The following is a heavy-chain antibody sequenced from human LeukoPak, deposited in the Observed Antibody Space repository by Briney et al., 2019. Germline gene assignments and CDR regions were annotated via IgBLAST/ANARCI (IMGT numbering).Heavy chain of an antibody. CDR2: ISGSGGST. J-gene: IGHJ4*02. CDR1: GFTFSSYA. Sequence: GGSLRLSCAASGFTFSSYAMSWVRQAPGKGLEWVSAISGSGGSTYYADSVKGRFTISRDNSKNTLYLEMNSLRAEDTAVYYCAKDHCTNGVCMYFDYWGQGTLVTVSS. D-gene: IGHD2-8*01. V-gene: IGHV3-23*01. CDR3: AKDHCTNGVCMYFDY.